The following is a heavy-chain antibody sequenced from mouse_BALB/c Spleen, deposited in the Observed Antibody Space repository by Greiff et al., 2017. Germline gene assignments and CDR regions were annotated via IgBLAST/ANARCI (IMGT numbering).Heavy chain of an antibody. CDR2: IYPGNSDT. CDR3: TRAWINYDSWFAY. J-gene: IGHJ3*01. Sequence: EVQLQQSGTVLARPGASVKMSCKASGYTFTSYWMHWVKQRPGQGLEWIGAIYPGNSDTSYNQKFKGKAKLTAVTSTSTAYMELSSLTNEDSAVYYCTRAWINYDSWFAYWGQGTLVTVSA. CDR1: GYTFTSYW. D-gene: IGHD2-4*01. V-gene: IGHV1-5*01.